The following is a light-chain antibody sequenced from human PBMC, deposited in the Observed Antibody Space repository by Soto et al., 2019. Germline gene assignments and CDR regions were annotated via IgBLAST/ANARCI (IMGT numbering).Light chain of an antibody. Sequence: EVVMTHSPATLSVSPGERAALSWSASQTISTNLAWYQQKPGQAPRLLIYGASTRAAGIPARFSGSGSGTEFTLIISSLQSEDFAVYYCQDYSDWPTWTFGQGTKVDIK. V-gene: IGKV3-15*01. CDR3: QDYSDWPTWT. CDR2: GAS. CDR1: QTISTN. J-gene: IGKJ1*01.